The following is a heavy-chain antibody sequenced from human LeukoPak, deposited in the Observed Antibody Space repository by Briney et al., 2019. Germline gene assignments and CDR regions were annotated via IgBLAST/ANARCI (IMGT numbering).Heavy chain of an antibody. D-gene: IGHD3-10*01. CDR1: GGSISSGGYY. CDR2: IYHSGST. J-gene: IGHJ4*02. CDR3: ARGALMVRAIDY. Sequence: PSETLSLTCTVSGGSISSGGYYWSWLRQPPGKGLEWIGYIYHSGSTYYNPSLKSRVTISVDRSKNQFSLKLSSVTAADTAVYYCARGALMVRAIDYWGQGTLVTVSS. V-gene: IGHV4-30-2*01.